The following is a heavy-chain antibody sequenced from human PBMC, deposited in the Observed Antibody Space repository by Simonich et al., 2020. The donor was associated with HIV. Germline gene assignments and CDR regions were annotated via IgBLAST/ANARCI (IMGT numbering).Heavy chain of an antibody. CDR2: IYYSGST. D-gene: IGHD6-19*01. CDR3: ARGRPPGFSNGWYHFDF. J-gene: IGHJ4*02. CDR1: GGSISSDS. V-gene: IGHV4-59*12. Sequence: QVQLQESGPGLVQPSETLSLRCTVSGGSISSDSWSWIRQPPGKGLGWIGYIYYSGSTNYNPSLKSRVTSSVDTSKNQVSLKLSSVTAADTAIYYCARGRPPGFSNGWYHFDFWGQGTLVTVSP.